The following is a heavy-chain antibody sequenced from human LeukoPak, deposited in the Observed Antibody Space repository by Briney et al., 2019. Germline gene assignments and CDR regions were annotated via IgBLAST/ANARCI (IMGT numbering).Heavy chain of an antibody. D-gene: IGHD1-1*01. CDR3: ARRAPGTTATFEY. CDR2: IYAGGGT. J-gene: IGHJ4*02. V-gene: IGHV3-53*01. CDR1: GFTVSTNY. Sequence: GGSLRLFCAASGFTVSTNYMTWVRQAPGKGLEWLSIIYAGGGTFYADSVKGRFTISRDNSENTLYLQVNSLRPEDTAVYYCARRAPGTTATFEYWGQGTLVTVSA.